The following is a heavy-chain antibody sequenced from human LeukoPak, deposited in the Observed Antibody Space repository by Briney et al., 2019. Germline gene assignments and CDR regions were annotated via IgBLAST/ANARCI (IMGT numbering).Heavy chain of an antibody. CDR3: ARDLSHVTATARGPQY. J-gene: IGHJ4*02. V-gene: IGHV3-30-3*01. Sequence: GGSLRLSCAASGFTFSRSAMHWVRQAPGKGLEWVAIFSYDGSNKFYSDSVRGRFIISRDNSKNTMFLEMNNLRTDDTAVYYCARDLSHVTATARGPQYWGQGTLVIVSS. CDR1: GFTFSRSA. D-gene: IGHD4-11*01. CDR2: FSYDGSNK.